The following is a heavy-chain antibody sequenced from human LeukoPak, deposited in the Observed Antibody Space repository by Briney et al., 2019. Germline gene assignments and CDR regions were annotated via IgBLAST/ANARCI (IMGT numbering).Heavy chain of an antibody. D-gene: IGHD3-22*01. Sequence: PGGSLRLSCAASGFTFSSYSMNWVRQAPGKGLEWVSSISSSSSYIYYADSVKGRFTISRDNDKNSLYLKMNSLRAEDTAVYYCARVPYYYDSSGYYYFDYWGQGTLVTVSS. CDR2: ISSSSSYI. CDR1: GFTFSSYS. CDR3: ARVPYYYDSSGYYYFDY. J-gene: IGHJ4*02. V-gene: IGHV3-21*01.